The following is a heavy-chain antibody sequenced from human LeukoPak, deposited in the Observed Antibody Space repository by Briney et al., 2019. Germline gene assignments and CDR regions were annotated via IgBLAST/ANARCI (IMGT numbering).Heavy chain of an antibody. CDR2: INPDGNEK. D-gene: IGHD3-16*01. CDR1: GFRFGSDW. V-gene: IGHV3-7*01. Sequence: GGSLRLSCAASGFRFGSDWMTWVRQAPGKGLEWVANINPDGNEKYYVDSVKGRFTISRDNGKNSLYLQLNSLRAEDTAVYYCARYYDPAVGDAFDIWGQGTMVTVSS. CDR3: ARYYDPAVGDAFDI. J-gene: IGHJ3*02.